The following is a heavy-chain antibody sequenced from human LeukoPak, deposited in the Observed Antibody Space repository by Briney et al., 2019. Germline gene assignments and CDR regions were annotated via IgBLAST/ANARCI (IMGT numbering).Heavy chain of an antibody. CDR2: IKQDGSEK. D-gene: IGHD3-3*01. CDR1: GFTFSSYW. J-gene: IGHJ5*02. V-gene: IGHV3-7*01. Sequence: GGSLRLSCAASGFTFSSYWMSWVRQAPGKGLEWVANIKQDGSEKYYVDSVKGRFTISRDNAKSSLYLQMNSLRAEDTAVYYCARDHHSGYDFWSGYPNWFDPWGQGTLVTVSS. CDR3: ARDHHSGYDFWSGYPNWFDP.